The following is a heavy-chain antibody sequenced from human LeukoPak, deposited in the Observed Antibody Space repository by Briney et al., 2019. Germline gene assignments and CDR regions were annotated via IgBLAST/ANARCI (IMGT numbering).Heavy chain of an antibody. Sequence: GGSLRLSCAASGFTFDDYAMHWVRQAPGKGLEWVSGISWNSGTIGYADSVKGRFTISRDNAKNSLYLQMNSLRAEDTASYYCVKGAAYHLGDAFDIWGQGTMVTVSS. CDR2: ISWNSGTI. D-gene: IGHD2-15*01. CDR1: GFTFDDYA. V-gene: IGHV3-9*01. CDR3: VKGAAYHLGDAFDI. J-gene: IGHJ3*02.